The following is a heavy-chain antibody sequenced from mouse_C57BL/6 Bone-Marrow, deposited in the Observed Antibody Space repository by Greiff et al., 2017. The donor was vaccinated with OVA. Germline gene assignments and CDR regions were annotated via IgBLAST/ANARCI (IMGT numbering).Heavy chain of an antibody. J-gene: IGHJ2*01. V-gene: IGHV1-85*01. CDR1: GYTFTSYW. CDR2: IYPRDGST. D-gene: IGHD1-1*01. CDR3: ASSSPYYFDY. Sequence: QVQLQQPGAELVKPGASVKLSCKASGYTFTSYWMHWVKQRPGQGLEWIGWIYPRDGSTKYNEKFKGKATLTVDTSSSTAYMELHSLTSEDSAVYFCASSSPYYFDYWGQGTTLTVSS.